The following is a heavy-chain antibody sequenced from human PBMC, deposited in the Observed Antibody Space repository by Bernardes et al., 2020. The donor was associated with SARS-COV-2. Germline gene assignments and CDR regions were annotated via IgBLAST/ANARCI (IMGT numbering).Heavy chain of an antibody. J-gene: IGHJ2*01. Sequence: SETLSLTCSVSGGSISSGGYYWSWIRQHPGKGLEWIGYISYSGSTYYNPSLKSRVTISKDTSKNQFSLKLNSVTAADTAVYFCARDLCSGNYFAHPRPRDYCYFDLWGRGTLVTVSS. CDR3: ARDLCSGNYFAHPRPRDYCYFDL. CDR1: GGSISSGGYY. CDR2: ISYSGST. D-gene: IGHD2-15*01. V-gene: IGHV4-31*03.